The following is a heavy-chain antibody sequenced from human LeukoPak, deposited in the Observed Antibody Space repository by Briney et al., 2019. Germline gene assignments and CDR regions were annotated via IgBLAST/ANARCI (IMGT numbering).Heavy chain of an antibody. CDR3: ARDFVVVVAATPENWFDP. V-gene: IGHV1-2*02. D-gene: IGHD2-15*01. CDR2: INPNSGGT. Sequence: ASVKVSCKASGYTFTGYSIHWVRQAPGQGLEWMGWINPNSGGTKYAQKFQGRVTMTRDTSITTAYMDLSRLTSDDTAVYYCARDFVVVVAATPENWFDPWGQGTLVTVSS. CDR1: GYTFTGYS. J-gene: IGHJ5*02.